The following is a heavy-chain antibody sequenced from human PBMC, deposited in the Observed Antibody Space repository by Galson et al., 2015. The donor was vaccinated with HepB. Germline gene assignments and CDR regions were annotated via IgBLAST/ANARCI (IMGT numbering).Heavy chain of an antibody. CDR2: IYSGGST. V-gene: IGHV3-66*01. J-gene: IGHJ6*02. CDR1: GFTVSGNY. Sequence: SLRLSCAASGFTVSGNYMSWVRQAPGKGLEWVSVIYSGGSTYYADSVKGRFTISRDNSKNTLYLQMNSLRAEDTAVYYCARRSMIVDPYYYYGMDVWGQGTTVTVSS. D-gene: IGHD3-22*01. CDR3: ARRSMIVDPYYYYGMDV.